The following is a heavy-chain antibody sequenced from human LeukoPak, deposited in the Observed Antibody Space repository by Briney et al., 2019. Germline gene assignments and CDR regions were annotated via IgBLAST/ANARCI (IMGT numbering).Heavy chain of an antibody. CDR3: ARRGGKNYGDYLLYYYYMDV. Sequence: WASVKVSRKASGYTFSTYGISWVRQAPGQGLEWMGWISAYNGDTHYAQNFQGRVTMTTDTSKSTAYMELRSLRSDDTAMYYCARRGGKNYGDYLLYYYYMDVWGKGTTVTVSS. J-gene: IGHJ6*03. D-gene: IGHD4-17*01. V-gene: IGHV1-18*01. CDR1: GYTFSTYG. CDR2: ISAYNGDT.